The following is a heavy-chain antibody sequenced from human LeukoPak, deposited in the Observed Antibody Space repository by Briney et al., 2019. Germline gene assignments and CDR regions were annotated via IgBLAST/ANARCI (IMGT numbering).Heavy chain of an antibody. V-gene: IGHV4-34*01. Sequence: PGGSLRLSCAASGFTFSSYAMSWIRQPPGKGLEWIGEINHSGSTNYNPSLKSRVTISVDTSKNQFSLKLSSVTAADTAVYYCARGPQTGVLLWFGELLNSYGPYFDYWGQGTLVTVSS. CDR1: GFTFSSYA. J-gene: IGHJ4*02. CDR3: ARGPQTGVLLWFGELLNSYGPYFDY. CDR2: INHSGST. D-gene: IGHD3-10*01.